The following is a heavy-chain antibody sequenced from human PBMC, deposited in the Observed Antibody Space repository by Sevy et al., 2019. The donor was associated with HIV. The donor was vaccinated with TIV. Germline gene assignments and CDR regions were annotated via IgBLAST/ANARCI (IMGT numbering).Heavy chain of an antibody. Sequence: GGSLRLSCAASGFTFSSYGMHWVRQAPGKGLGWVAVTSYDGSNKYYADSVKGRFTISRDNSKNTVYLQMNSLRADDTAVYYCAKDAEGLAGDYWGQGTLVTVSS. J-gene: IGHJ4*02. D-gene: IGHD3-3*01. CDR2: TSYDGSNK. CDR1: GFTFSSYG. CDR3: AKDAEGLAGDY. V-gene: IGHV3-30*18.